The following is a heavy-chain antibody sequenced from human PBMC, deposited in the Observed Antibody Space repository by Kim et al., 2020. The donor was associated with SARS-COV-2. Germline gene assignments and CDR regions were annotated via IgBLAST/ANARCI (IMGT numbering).Heavy chain of an antibody. J-gene: IGHJ4*02. CDR2: IYHSGST. CDR3: ARGITMVRGVTMLDY. CDR1: GGSISSYY. V-gene: IGHV4-59*13. Sequence: SETLSLTCTVSGGSISSYYWSWIRQPPGKGLEWIGYIYHSGSTNYNPSLKSRVTISVDTSKNQFSLKLSSVTAADTAVYYCARGITMVRGVTMLDYWGQGTLVTVSS. D-gene: IGHD3-10*01.